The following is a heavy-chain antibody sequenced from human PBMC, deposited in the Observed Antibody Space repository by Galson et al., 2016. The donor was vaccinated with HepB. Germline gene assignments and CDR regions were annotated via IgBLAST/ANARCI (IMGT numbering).Heavy chain of an antibody. D-gene: IGHD1-26*01. J-gene: IGHJ2*01. CDR2: MNSNSDNT. V-gene: IGHV1-8*01. Sequence: SVKVSCKASGYIFRTYDINWVRQAPGQGLEWMGWMNSNSDNTDYAQKFQGRLTMTRNTSTSTAYMELSSLTSDDTAVYYCARDRSFPHWYYDLWGRGTLVSVSS. CDR1: GYIFRTYD. CDR3: ARDRSFPHWYYDL.